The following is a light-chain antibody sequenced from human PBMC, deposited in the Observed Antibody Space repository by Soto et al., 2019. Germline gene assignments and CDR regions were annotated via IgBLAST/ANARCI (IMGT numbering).Light chain of an antibody. CDR3: QQSDNLPLT. CDR2: DAS. CDR1: QDVSDY. J-gene: IGKJ4*01. V-gene: IGKV1-33*01. Sequence: DIQMTQSPSSLSASVGDRVTITCQASQDVSDYLNWYQQKPGKAPELLISDASNLKAGVPSSFSGSGSETDFTFTISSLQPEDIATYYCQQSDNLPLTFGGGTKVEIK.